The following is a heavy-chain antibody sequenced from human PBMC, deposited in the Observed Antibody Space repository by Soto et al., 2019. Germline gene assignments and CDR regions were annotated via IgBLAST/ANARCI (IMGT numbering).Heavy chain of an antibody. J-gene: IGHJ4*02. D-gene: IGHD2-15*01. CDR3: ARDPGPSGCSGGSCYSGGFDY. Sequence: SETLSLTCTVSGGSISSYYWSWIRQPPGKGLEWIGYIYYSGSTNYNPSLKSRVTISVDTSKNQFSLKLSSVTAADTAVYYCARDPGPSGCSGGSCYSGGFDYWGQGTLVTVSS. V-gene: IGHV4-59*01. CDR1: GGSISSYY. CDR2: IYYSGST.